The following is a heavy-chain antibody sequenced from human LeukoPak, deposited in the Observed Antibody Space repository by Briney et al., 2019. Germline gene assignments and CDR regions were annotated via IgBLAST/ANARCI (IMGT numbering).Heavy chain of an antibody. CDR3: ARLGAGPTYYDFWSGYSSFYFDY. CDR2: IHYSGNT. V-gene: IGHV4-59*05. J-gene: IGHJ4*02. CDR1: GGSISRYY. Sequence: SETLSLTCTVSGGSISRYYWSWIRQPPGMGLEWIGGIHYSGNTYYNPSLKSRVTISIDTSKNQFSLKLSSVTAADTAVYYCARLGAGPTYYDFWSGYSSFYFDYWGQGTLVTVSS. D-gene: IGHD3-3*01.